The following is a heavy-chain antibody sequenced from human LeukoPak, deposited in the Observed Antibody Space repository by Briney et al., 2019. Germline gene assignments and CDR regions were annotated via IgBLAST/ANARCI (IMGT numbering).Heavy chain of an antibody. CDR1: GYTFTDYY. CDR2: IIPNSGGT. V-gene: IGHV1-2*02. J-gene: IGHJ4*02. D-gene: IGHD6-13*01. CDR3: ARGPAAALFDY. Sequence: ASVKVSCKASGYTFTDYYFHWVRQAPGQGLEWMGWIIPNSGGTNCAQKFQGRVTMTRDTSISTTYMELSSLRCDDTDVYYCARGPAAALFDYWGQGTLVTVSS.